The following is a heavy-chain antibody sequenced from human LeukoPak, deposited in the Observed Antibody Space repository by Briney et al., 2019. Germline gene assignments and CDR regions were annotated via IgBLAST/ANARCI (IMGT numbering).Heavy chain of an antibody. Sequence: SETLSLTCAAYGGSFSGYYWSWIRQPPGKGLEWIGEINHSGSTNYNPSLKSRVTISVDTSKNQFSLKLSSVTAADTAVYYCARKGELLWFGELLDYYYYYGMDVWGQGTTVTVSS. V-gene: IGHV4-34*01. D-gene: IGHD3-10*01. CDR3: ARKGELLWFGELLDYYYYYGMDV. CDR1: GGSFSGYY. J-gene: IGHJ6*02. CDR2: INHSGST.